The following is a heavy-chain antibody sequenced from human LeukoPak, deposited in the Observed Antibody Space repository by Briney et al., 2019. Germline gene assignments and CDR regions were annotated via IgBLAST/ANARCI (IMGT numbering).Heavy chain of an antibody. D-gene: IGHD6-13*01. CDR2: INHSGST. CDR1: GGSFSGYY. J-gene: IGHJ5*02. Sequence: PSETLSLTCAVYGGSFSGYYWSWIRQPPGKGLEWIGEINHSGSTNYNPSLKSRVTISVDTSKNQFSLKLSSVTAADTAVYYCARVKGRMHIAAAGNNWFDPWGQGTLVTVSS. CDR3: ARVKGRMHIAAAGNNWFDP. V-gene: IGHV4-34*01.